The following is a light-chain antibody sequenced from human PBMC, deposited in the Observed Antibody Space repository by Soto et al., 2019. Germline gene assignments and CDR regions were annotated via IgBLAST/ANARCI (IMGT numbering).Light chain of an antibody. CDR1: QSISSW. CDR3: MQALQTPLLT. CDR2: DAS. V-gene: IGKV1-5*01. J-gene: IGKJ3*01. Sequence: DIQMTQSPSTLSASVLYIVTITCRSSQSISSWLAWYQQKPGKAPKLLIYDASSLESGVPSRFSGSGSGTNYTLKISRVEAEDVGLYYCMQALQTPLLTFGPGTKVDIK.